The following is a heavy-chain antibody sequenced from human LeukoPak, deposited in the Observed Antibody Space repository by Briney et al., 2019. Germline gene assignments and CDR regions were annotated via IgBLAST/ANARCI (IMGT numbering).Heavy chain of an antibody. V-gene: IGHV3-23*01. CDR1: GFTFSSYA. CDR3: AKEVIGYSSSWYFDY. CDR2: ISGSGGST. D-gene: IGHD6-13*01. Sequence: GGSLRLSCAASGFTFSSYAMSWARPAPGKGLEWVSAISGSGGSTYYADSVKGRFTISRDNSKNTLYLQMNSLRAEDTAVYYCAKEVIGYSSSWYFDYWGQGTLVTVSS. J-gene: IGHJ4*02.